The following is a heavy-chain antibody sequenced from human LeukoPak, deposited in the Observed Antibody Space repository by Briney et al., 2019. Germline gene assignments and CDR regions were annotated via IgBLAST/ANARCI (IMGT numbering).Heavy chain of an antibody. CDR1: GGSINSHY. Sequence: SETLSLTCSVCGGSINSHYWSWIRPPPGKRVEWIGYIFNTGNTNYNPSLASRVTMSVDTSRAQFFLRMSPVTAADTAIYYCASRPADTTWYGVFDYWSQGTLVTVSS. V-gene: IGHV4-59*11. J-gene: IGHJ4*02. CDR2: IFNTGNT. D-gene: IGHD3-10*01. CDR3: ASRPADTTWYGVFDY.